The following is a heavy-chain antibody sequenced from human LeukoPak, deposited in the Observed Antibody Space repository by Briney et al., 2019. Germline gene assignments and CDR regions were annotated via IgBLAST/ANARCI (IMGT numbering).Heavy chain of an antibody. CDR3: ASHMNTFGGVIPIPNDAFDI. J-gene: IGHJ3*02. D-gene: IGHD3-16*02. V-gene: IGHV4-59*01. CDR2: IYYSGST. CDR1: GGSISSYY. Sequence: PSETLSLTCTASGGSISSYYWSWIRQPPGKGLEWIGYIYYSGSTNYNPSLKSRVTISVDTSKNQFSLKLSSVTAADTAVYYCASHMNTFGGVIPIPNDAFDIWGQGTMVTVSS.